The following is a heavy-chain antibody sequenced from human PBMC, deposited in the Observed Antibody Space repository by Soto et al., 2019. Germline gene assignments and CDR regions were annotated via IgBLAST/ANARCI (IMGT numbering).Heavy chain of an antibody. CDR2: ISSSSSYI. Sequence: VQLVESGGGLVKPGGSLRLSCAASGFTFSSYSMNWVRQAPGKGLEWVSSISSSSSYIYYADSVKGRFTISRDNAKNSLYLQMNSLRAEDTAVYYCAKTFGGVIVNYYYGMDVWGQGTTVTVSS. CDR1: GFTFSSYS. V-gene: IGHV3-21*01. D-gene: IGHD3-16*02. J-gene: IGHJ6*02. CDR3: AKTFGGVIVNYYYGMDV.